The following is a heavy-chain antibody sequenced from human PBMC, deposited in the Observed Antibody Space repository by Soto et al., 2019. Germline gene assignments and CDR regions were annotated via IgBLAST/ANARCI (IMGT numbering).Heavy chain of an antibody. V-gene: IGHV3-33*01. D-gene: IGHD3-10*01. CDR2: IWYDGSNK. CDR3: ARDWGITMVRGVKVYYYGMDV. J-gene: IGHJ6*02. Sequence: GGSLRLSCAASGFTFSSYGMHWVRLAPGKGLEWVAVIWYDGSNKYYADSVKGRFTISRDNSKNTPYLQMNSLRAEDTAVYYCARDWGITMVRGVKVYYYGMDVWGQGTTVTVSS. CDR1: GFTFSSYG.